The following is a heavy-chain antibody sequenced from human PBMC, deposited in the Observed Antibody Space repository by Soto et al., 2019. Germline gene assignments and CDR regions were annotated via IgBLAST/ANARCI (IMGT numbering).Heavy chain of an antibody. CDR1: GFSLNTGGLG. CDR2: IYWDDDK. V-gene: IGHV2-5*02. J-gene: IGHJ6*02. Sequence: SGPTLVNPTQTLTLTCTVSGFSLNTGGLGVGWIRQPPGKALEWLALIYWDDDKRYSPSLKNRLGISKDTSNNLVVFTMTNMDPVDTATYYCVHSRCGGDCLRSYSSHYYYGMDVWGQGTTVTVSS. CDR3: VHSRCGGDCLRSYSSHYYYGMDV. D-gene: IGHD2-21*02.